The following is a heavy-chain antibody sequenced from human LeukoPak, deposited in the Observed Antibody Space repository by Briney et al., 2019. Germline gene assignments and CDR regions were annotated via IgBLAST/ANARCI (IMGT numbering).Heavy chain of an antibody. D-gene: IGHD3-3*01. V-gene: IGHV4-59*01. CDR1: GGSISSYY. Sequence: SERLSLTCTVSGGSISSYYWSWIRQPPGKGLEWIGYICYSGSTNYNPSLKSGVTISVDTSKNQFSLKLSSVTAADTAVYYCARDGGYDFWSGYYTWFDPWVQGTLATVTS. J-gene: IGHJ5*02. CDR2: ICYSGST. CDR3: ARDGGYDFWSGYYTWFDP.